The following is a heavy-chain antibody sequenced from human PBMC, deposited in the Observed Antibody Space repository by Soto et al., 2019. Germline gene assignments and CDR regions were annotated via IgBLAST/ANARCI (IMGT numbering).Heavy chain of an antibody. V-gene: IGHV3-30-3*01. Sequence: QVQLVESGGGVVQPGRSLRLSCAASGFTFSGYAMHWVRQAPGKGLEWVAFISHDESNRLYADSVKGRFSISRDNSKNMLYLQMNSLRLEDTAVYSCPRVGLSNRWTEALDVWGHGTTVTVSS. CDR1: GFTFSGYA. J-gene: IGHJ6*02. CDR3: PRVGLSNRWTEALDV. CDR2: ISHDESNR. D-gene: IGHD2-15*01.